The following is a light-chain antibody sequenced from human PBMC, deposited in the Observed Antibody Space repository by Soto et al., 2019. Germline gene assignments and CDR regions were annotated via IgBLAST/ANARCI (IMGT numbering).Light chain of an antibody. CDR3: QQYGGSSLYT. CDR1: QSVSSSY. Sequence: DIWLTQTPGTLSLSPGERATLSFMARQSVSSSYLGWYQQKPGQAPRLLTYGASTRATGIPDRFSGSGSGTDFTLTISRLDPEDVAVYYCQQYGGSSLYTFGQGIKLEIK. CDR2: GAS. J-gene: IGKJ2*01. V-gene: IGKV3-20*01.